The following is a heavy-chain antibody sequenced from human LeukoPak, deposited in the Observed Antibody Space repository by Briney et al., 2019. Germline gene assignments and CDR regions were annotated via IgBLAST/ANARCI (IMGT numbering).Heavy chain of an antibody. Sequence: SQTLSLICAISGHSVSSNSAPWNWIRQSPSRGLEWLGRTYYRNKWYNDYALFVKSRITINSDTSKNQYSPQLNSVTPEDTAVYYCARGGRGSFDYWGQGTLVTVSS. J-gene: IGHJ4*02. CDR3: ARGGRGSFDY. CDR1: GHSVSSNSAP. D-gene: IGHD3-16*01. V-gene: IGHV6-1*01. CDR2: TYYRNKWYN.